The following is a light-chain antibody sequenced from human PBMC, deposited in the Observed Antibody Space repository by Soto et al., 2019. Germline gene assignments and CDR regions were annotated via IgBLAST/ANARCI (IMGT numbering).Light chain of an antibody. CDR3: GTWDNSLSLPYV. CDR2: ENN. J-gene: IGLJ1*01. V-gene: IGLV1-51*02. CDR1: SSNIGNNY. Sequence: QSVLTQPPSVSAAPGQKVTISCSGSSSNIGNNYVSWYQQLPGTAPKLLIFENNKRPSGIPDRFSASKSGTSATLAITGLPTWDAADYDSGTWDNSLSLPYVFGTGTKVSVL.